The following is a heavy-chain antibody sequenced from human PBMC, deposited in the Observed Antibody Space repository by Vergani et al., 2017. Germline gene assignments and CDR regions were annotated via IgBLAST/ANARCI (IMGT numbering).Heavy chain of an antibody. Sequence: QVQLPQWGAGLLKPSETLSLTCAVYGGSFSGYYWSWIRQPPGKGLEWIGEINHSGSTNYNPSLKSRVTISVDTSKNQFSLKLSSVTAADTAVYYCARTRCSSTSCYYLGRGWFDPWGQGTLVTVSS. V-gene: IGHV4-34*01. CDR1: GGSFSGYY. CDR2: INHSGST. D-gene: IGHD2-2*01. CDR3: ARTRCSSTSCYYLGRGWFDP. J-gene: IGHJ5*02.